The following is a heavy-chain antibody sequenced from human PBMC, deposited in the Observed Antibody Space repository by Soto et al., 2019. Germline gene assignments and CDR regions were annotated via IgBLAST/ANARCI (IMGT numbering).Heavy chain of an antibody. J-gene: IGHJ3*02. CDR3: AREGINTGIRPWGDAFDI. Sequence: QVQLVQSGAEVKKPGATVKISCEASGYTSTGYVMHWVRQAPGQRREWMGWISTGTGNTRSSQRFQGRVTFTGDASASTFYMGLSSLTFEDTAVYYCAREGINTGIRPWGDAFDIWGQGTMVTVSS. D-gene: IGHD3-10*01. CDR2: ISTGTGNT. CDR1: GYTSTGYV. V-gene: IGHV1-3*04.